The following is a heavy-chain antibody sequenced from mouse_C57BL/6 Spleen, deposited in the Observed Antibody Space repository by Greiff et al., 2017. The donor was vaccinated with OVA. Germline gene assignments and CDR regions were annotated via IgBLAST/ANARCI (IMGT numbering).Heavy chain of an antibody. Sequence: EVKLMESGGGLVKPGGSLKLSCAASGFTFSSYAMSWVRQTPEKRLEWVATISDGGSYTYYPDNVKGRFTISRDNAKNNLYLQMSHLKSEDTAMYYCARGAYGSSYHWYFDVWGTGTTVTVSS. D-gene: IGHD1-1*01. CDR2: ISDGGSYT. V-gene: IGHV5-4*03. CDR1: GFTFSSYA. CDR3: ARGAYGSSYHWYFDV. J-gene: IGHJ1*03.